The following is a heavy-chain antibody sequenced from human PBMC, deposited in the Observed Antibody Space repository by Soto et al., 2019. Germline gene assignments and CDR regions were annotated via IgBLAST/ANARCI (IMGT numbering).Heavy chain of an antibody. CDR3: ARDESREYSSSPYYGMDV. V-gene: IGHV1-69*13. Sequence: SVKVSSTSYGRTFSLYAISSIQQTPGQEFEWMGGIIPIFGTANYAQKFQGRVTITADESTSTAYMELSSLRSEDTAVYFCARDESREYSSSPYYGMDVWGQGTTVTVSS. CDR2: IIPIFGTA. D-gene: IGHD6-6*01. CDR1: GRTFSLYA. J-gene: IGHJ6*02.